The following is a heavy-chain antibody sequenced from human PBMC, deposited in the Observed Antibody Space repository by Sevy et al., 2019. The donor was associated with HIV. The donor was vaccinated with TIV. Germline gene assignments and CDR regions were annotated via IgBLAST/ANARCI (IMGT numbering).Heavy chain of an antibody. CDR3: ARRVSCGGDCYYLDS. J-gene: IGHJ4*02. CDR2: ISHDERYK. Sequence: EGSLRLSCAASGFTFSNYDMHWVRQAPGKGLDWVAVISHDERYKNYAESVKVRFTISRDNFKNTLFLQMDSLRPEDTAVYFCARRVSCGGDCYYLDSWGQGALVTVSS. CDR1: GFTFSNYD. D-gene: IGHD2-21*02. V-gene: IGHV3-30*04.